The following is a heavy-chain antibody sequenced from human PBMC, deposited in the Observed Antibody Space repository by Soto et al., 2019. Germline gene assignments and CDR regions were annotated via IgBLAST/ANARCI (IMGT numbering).Heavy chain of an antibody. CDR1: GFSVSNTY. V-gene: IGHV3-53*04. CDR3: ARLITIYWYYMDV. J-gene: IGHJ6*03. CDR2: IYSGGTP. Sequence: EVQLVESGGTLVQPGGSLRLSCSVSGFSVSNTYMTWVRQTPGRGLEWVSLIYSGGTPYYADSVKGRFTISRDSSENKLYLQMDSLRTEDTAVYFCARLITIYWYYMDVWGKGTPVTVSS. D-gene: IGHD3-10*01.